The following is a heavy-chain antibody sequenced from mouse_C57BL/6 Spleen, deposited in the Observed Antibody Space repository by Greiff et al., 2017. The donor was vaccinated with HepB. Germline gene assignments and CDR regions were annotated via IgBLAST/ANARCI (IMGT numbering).Heavy chain of an antibody. Sequence: EVMLVESEGGLVQPGRSMKLSCTASGFTFSDYYMAWVRQVPEKGLEWVANINYDGSSTYYLDSLKSRFIISRDNAKNILYLQMSSLKSEDTATYYCARDDYPYAMDYWGQGTSVTVSS. CDR2: INYDGSST. CDR3: ARDDYPYAMDY. D-gene: IGHD2-4*01. CDR1: GFTFSDYY. J-gene: IGHJ4*01. V-gene: IGHV5-16*01.